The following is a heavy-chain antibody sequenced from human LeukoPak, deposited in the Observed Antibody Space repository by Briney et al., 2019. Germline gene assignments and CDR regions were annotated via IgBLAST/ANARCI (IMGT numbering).Heavy chain of an antibody. Sequence: KSGGSLRLSCAASGFSFSDSFMGWIRQPPGKGLEWISYIFSSGSHIYYADSVKGRLTISRDNAKSSLYLQMNSLRVEDTAVYYCARCEMDSSSWEFDYWGQGTLVTVSS. CDR1: GFSFSDSF. CDR2: IFSSGSHI. CDR3: ARCEMDSSSWEFDY. J-gene: IGHJ4*02. D-gene: IGHD6-13*01. V-gene: IGHV3-11*04.